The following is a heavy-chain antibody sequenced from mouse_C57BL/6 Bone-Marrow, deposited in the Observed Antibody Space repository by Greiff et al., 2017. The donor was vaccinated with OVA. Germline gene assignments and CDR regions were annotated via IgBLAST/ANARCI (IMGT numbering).Heavy chain of an antibody. CDR3: AGGGYDDYFDY. V-gene: IGHV1-81*01. CDR1: GYTFTSYG. CDR2: IYPRSGNT. J-gene: IGHJ2*01. D-gene: IGHD2-2*01. Sequence: QVQLKESGAELARPGASVKLSCKASGYTFTSYGISWVKQRPGQGLEWIGEIYPRSGNTYYNEKFQGKATLTADKSSSTAYLELRSLTSEDSAVYVGAGGGYDDYFDYWGQGTTLTVSS.